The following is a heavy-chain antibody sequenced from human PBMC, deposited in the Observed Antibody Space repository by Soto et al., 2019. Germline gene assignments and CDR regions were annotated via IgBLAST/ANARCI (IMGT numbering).Heavy chain of an antibody. D-gene: IGHD6-13*01. V-gene: IGHV3-30*18. Sequence: PGGSLRLSCAASVFTFSSYGMHLVRQAPGKGLEWVAVISYDGSNKYYADSVKGRFTISRDNSKNTLYLQMNSLRAEDTAVYYCAKEGWSSLRYGLDVWGQGTTVTVSS. CDR3: AKEGWSSLRYGLDV. CDR2: ISYDGSNK. CDR1: VFTFSSYG. J-gene: IGHJ6*02.